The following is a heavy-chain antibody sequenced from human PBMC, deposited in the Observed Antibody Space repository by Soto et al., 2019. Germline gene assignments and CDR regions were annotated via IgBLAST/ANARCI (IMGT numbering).Heavy chain of an antibody. D-gene: IGHD2-21*02. CDR2: ISYDGRET. Sequence: GXSLRLSCPASRFTVSAYAFHWVRQAPGKGLEWLSVISYDGRETHYADSVEGRFIISRDSSKKTAYLQMNSLRGDDTAVYFCATDPVAVTGSFIDSWGQGTLVTVSS. CDR3: ATDPVAVTGSFIDS. V-gene: IGHV3-30-3*01. CDR1: RFTVSAYA. J-gene: IGHJ4*02.